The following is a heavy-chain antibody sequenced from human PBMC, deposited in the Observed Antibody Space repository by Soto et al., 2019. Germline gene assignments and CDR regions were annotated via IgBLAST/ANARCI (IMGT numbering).Heavy chain of an antibody. Sequence: SETLSLTCDVSGDTISTGCYTWAWIRQPPGKALEWIGHTYHSGNPYYNPSLKSRVIISVDRSKNQFSLKLSSVTAADTAVYYCARDYHSGGAFDIWGQGTMVTVSS. J-gene: IGHJ3*02. CDR3: ARDYHSGGAFDI. V-gene: IGHV4-30-2*01. CDR1: GDTISTGCYT. CDR2: TYHSGNP. D-gene: IGHD6-19*01.